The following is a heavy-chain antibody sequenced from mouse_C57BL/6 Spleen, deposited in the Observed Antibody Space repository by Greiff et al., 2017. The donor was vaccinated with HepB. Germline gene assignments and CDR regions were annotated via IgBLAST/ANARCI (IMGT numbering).Heavy chain of an antibody. D-gene: IGHD2-1*01. V-gene: IGHV1-50*01. J-gene: IGHJ3*01. CDR3: ARGGNWAY. CDR1: GYTFTSYW. Sequence: QVQLQQPGAELVKPGASVKLSCKASGYTFTSYWMQWVKRRPGQGLEWIGEIDPSDSYTNYNQKFKGKATLTVDTSSSTAYMQLSSLTSEDSAVYYCARGGNWAYWGQGTLVTVSA. CDR2: IDPSDSYT.